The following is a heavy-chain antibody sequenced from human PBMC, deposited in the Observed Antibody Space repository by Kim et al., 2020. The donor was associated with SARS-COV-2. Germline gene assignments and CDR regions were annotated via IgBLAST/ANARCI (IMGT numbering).Heavy chain of an antibody. Sequence: GGSLRLSCAASGFTFSSYAMSWVRQAPGKGLEWVSALTSDGDDTYYIDSVIGRFTISRDNSKNTLYLEMNSLRAEDTAMYYCTKNPTLTKPSYWGRGTLVTVSS. J-gene: IGHJ4*02. CDR3: TKNPTLTKPSY. CDR1: GFTFSSYA. V-gene: IGHV3-23*01. CDR2: LTSDGDDT. D-gene: IGHD4-17*01.